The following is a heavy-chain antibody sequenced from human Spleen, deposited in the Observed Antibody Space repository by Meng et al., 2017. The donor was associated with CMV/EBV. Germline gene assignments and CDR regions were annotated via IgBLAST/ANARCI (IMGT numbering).Heavy chain of an antibody. J-gene: IGHJ6*02. D-gene: IGHD2-2*02. CDR1: GFTFSTYW. V-gene: IGHV3-7*01. CDR2: IKEDGSER. CDR3: ARDAVVAPAALRTFYYYGMDV. Sequence: GGSLRLSCAASGFTFSTYWMSWVRQAPGKGLEWVANIKEDGSERYYVDSAKGRFTIPRDNAKNSLYLQMNSLRADDTAVYYCARDAVVAPAALRTFYYYGMDVWGQGSTVTVSS.